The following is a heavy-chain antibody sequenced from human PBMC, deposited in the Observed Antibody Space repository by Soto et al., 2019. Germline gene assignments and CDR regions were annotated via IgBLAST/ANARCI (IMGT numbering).Heavy chain of an antibody. CDR2: MNEDGSET. Sequence: GGSLRLSCAASGFRFRTYWMSWVRQAPGKGLEWVANMNEDGSETYYVDSVKGRLTIFRDNAENSLYLQMNNLKADDTAVYYCARSAWGSVDFWGQGTLVTVSS. CDR3: ARSAWGSVDF. J-gene: IGHJ4*02. V-gene: IGHV3-7*05. D-gene: IGHD7-27*01. CDR1: GFRFRTYW.